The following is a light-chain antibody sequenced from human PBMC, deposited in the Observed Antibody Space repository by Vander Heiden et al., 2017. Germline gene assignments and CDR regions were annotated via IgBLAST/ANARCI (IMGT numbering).Light chain of an antibody. CDR3: QAWDSITVV. V-gene: IGLV3-1*01. J-gene: IGLJ2*01. Sequence: SHELTQPPSVSVSPGQTASITCSGDKLGDKYACWYQQTPGQSPVLVIYQDSNRPSGIPERFSGSNSGNTATLTISGTQAMDEADYYCQAWDSITVVFGGGTKLTVL. CDR2: QDS. CDR1: KLGDKY.